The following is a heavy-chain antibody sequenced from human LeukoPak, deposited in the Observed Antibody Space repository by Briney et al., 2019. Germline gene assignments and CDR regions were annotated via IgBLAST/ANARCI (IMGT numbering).Heavy chain of an antibody. D-gene: IGHD4-17*01. Sequence: SQTLSLTCTVSGGSISSGGYYWSWIRQHPGKGLEWIGYIYYSGSTYYNPSLKSRVTISVDTSKNQFSLKLSSVTAADTAVYYCARDSTVTTSGFDYWGQGTLFTVSS. CDR1: GGSISSGGYY. J-gene: IGHJ4*02. CDR3: ARDSTVTTSGFDY. CDR2: IYYSGST. V-gene: IGHV4-31*03.